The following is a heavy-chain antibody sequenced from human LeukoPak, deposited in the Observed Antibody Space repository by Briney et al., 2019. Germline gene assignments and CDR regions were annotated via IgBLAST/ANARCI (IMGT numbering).Heavy chain of an antibody. CDR1: GFTFSDYY. Sequence: GGSLRLSCAASGFTFSDYYMSWIRQAPGKGLERVSYISSSGSTIYYADSVKGRFTISRDNAKNSLYLQMNSLRAEDTAVYYCARDITMVRGVIILNYYGMDVWGQGTTVTVSS. CDR3: ARDITMVRGVIILNYYGMDV. J-gene: IGHJ6*02. D-gene: IGHD3-10*01. V-gene: IGHV3-11*01. CDR2: ISSSGSTI.